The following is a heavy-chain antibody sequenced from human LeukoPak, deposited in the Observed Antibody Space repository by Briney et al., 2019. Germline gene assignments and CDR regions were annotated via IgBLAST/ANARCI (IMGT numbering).Heavy chain of an antibody. CDR3: ARDRDGFRELLPYYYYYGMDV. V-gene: IGHV3-74*01. CDR1: GFTFSNYW. CDR2: INSDGSTT. D-gene: IGHD3-10*01. Sequence: PGGSLRLSCAASGFTFSNYWMHWVRQAPGKGLVWVSRINSDGSTTTYADSVKGRFTISRDNAKNSLYLQMNSLRAEDTAVYYCARDRDGFRELLPYYYYYGMDVWGQGTTVTVSS. J-gene: IGHJ6*02.